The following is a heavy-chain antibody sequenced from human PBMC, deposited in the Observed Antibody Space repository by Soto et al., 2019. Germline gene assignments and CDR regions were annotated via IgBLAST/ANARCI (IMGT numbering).Heavy chain of an antibody. CDR2: IYYSGST. CDR3: ARATVTTKYFQH. D-gene: IGHD4-17*01. CDR1: GGSISSGDYY. J-gene: IGHJ1*01. V-gene: IGHV4-30-4*01. Sequence: PSETLSLTCTVSGGSISSGDYYWSWIRQPPGKGLEWIGYIYYSGSTYYNPSLKSRVTISVDTSKNQFSLKLSSVTAADTAVYYCARATVTTKYFQHWGQGTLVTVSS.